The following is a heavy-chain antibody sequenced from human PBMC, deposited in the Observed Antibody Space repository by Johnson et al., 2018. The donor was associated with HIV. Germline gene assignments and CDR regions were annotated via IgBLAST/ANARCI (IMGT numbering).Heavy chain of an antibody. Sequence: VQLVESGGGLVKPGGSLRLSCAASGFTVSSNYMSWVRQAPGKGLEWVSVIYSGGSTYYADSVKGRFTISRDNSQNTLYLQMNSLRPEDTAVYYWARDLWDAYNPPPGAFDIWGQGTMVTVSS. CDR1: GFTVSSNY. D-gene: IGHD5-24*01. CDR2: IYSGGST. V-gene: IGHV3-66*02. J-gene: IGHJ3*02. CDR3: ARDLWDAYNPPPGAFDI.